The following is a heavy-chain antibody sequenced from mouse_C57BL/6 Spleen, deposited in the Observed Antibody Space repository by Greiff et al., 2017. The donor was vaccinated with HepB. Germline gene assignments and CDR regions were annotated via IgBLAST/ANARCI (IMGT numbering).Heavy chain of an antibody. Sequence: VQLKQSGPVLVKPGASVKMSCKASGYTFTDYYMNWVKQSHGKSLEWIGVINPYNGGTSYNQKFKGKATLTVDKSSSTAYMELNSLTSEDSAVYYCARSGGITTVVENYAMDYWGQGTSVTVSS. V-gene: IGHV1-19*01. D-gene: IGHD1-1*01. CDR3: ARSGGITTVVENYAMDY. J-gene: IGHJ4*01. CDR2: INPYNGGT. CDR1: GYTFTDYY.